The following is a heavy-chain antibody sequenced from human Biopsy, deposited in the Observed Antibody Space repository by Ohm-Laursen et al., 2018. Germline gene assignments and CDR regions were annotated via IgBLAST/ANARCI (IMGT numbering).Heavy chain of an antibody. CDR2: ISYTGYT. J-gene: IGHJ4*02. CDR1: GGSFTGHY. D-gene: IGHD4-23*01. Sequence: SDILSLTCTVSGGSFTGHYWSWIRQPPGKGLEWIGHISYTGYTSYNASLKSRVTISVDTSRNHFSLRLSSLTAADTAVYYCARGSNDFGGLYFHRWGQGTLLTVSP. CDR3: ARGSNDFGGLYFHR. V-gene: IGHV4-59*11.